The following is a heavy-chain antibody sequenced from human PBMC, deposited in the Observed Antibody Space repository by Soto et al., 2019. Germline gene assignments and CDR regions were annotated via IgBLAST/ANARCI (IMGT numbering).Heavy chain of an antibody. D-gene: IGHD1-26*01. CDR2: ISYDGSNK. CDR1: GFTFSSYA. CDR3: AGQVGYYY. J-gene: IGHJ4*02. Sequence: GGSLRLSCAASGFTFSSYAMHWVRQAPGKGLEWVAVISYDGSNKYYADSVKGRFTISRDNSKNTLYLQMNSLRAEDTAVYYCAGQVGYYYWGPGTLLTVSS. V-gene: IGHV3-30-3*01.